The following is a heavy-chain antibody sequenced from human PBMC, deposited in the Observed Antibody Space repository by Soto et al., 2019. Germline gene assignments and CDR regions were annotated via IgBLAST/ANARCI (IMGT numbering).Heavy chain of an antibody. D-gene: IGHD3-10*01. CDR3: TSSGSYDIAWFDP. CDR1: KFTFSSYW. J-gene: IGHJ5*02. CDR2: IDPDGSTT. V-gene: IGHV3-74*01. Sequence: EVQLVESGGGLVQPGGSLRLSCAASKFTFSSYWMHWVRQAPGKGLVWVSRIDPDGSTTYYADSVKGRFTISRDNAKNTLYLQLNSLRAEDTAVYYCTSSGSYDIAWFDPWGQGTRVTVSS.